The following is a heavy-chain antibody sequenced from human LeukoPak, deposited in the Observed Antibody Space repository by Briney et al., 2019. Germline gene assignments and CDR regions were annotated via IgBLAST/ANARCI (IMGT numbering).Heavy chain of an antibody. D-gene: IGHD2-15*01. CDR1: GFTFTNAW. Sequence: GGSLRLSCAASGFTFTNAWMTWVRQAPGKGLEWVGRIKSKTAGGTTDYAAPVKGRFTISRDNSKNTLYLQMNSLRAEDTAVYYCARDDGYCSGGSCYWYGMDVWGQGTTVTVSS. J-gene: IGHJ6*02. CDR3: ARDDGYCSGGSCYWYGMDV. V-gene: IGHV3-15*01. CDR2: IKSKTAGGTT.